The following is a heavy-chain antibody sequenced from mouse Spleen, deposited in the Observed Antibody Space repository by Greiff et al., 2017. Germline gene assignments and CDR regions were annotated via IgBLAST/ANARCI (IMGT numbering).Heavy chain of an antibody. V-gene: IGHV1-64*01. CDR1: GYTFTSYW. CDR3: ARGGLSGTGYFDV. J-gene: IGHJ1*03. D-gene: IGHD4-1*01. CDR2: IHPNSGST. Sequence: VKLMESGAELVKPGASVKLSCKASGYTFTSYWMHWVKQRPGQGLEWIGMIHPNSGSTNYNEKFKSKATLTVDKSSSTAYMQLSSLTSEDSAVYYCARGGLSGTGYFDVWGTGTTVTVSS.